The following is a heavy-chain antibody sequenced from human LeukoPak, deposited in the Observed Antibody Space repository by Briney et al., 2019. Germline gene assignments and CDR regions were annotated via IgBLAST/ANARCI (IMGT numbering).Heavy chain of an antibody. CDR1: GGSISSSSYF. D-gene: IGHD5-18*01. CDR3: AKAIRGFSYGPFDY. Sequence: SETLSLTCTVSGGSISSSSYFWGWIRQPPGKGLEWIGSIYYSGSTYYNPSLKSRVTILVDTSKNQLSLSLASVTAADTAVYYCAKAIRGFSYGPFDYWGQGTLVTVSS. J-gene: IGHJ4*02. CDR2: IYYSGST. V-gene: IGHV4-39*01.